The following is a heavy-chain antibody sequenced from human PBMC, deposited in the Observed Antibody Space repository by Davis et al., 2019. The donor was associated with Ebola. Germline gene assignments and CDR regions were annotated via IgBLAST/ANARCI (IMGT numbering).Heavy chain of an antibody. CDR1: GGSVSSGSYY. D-gene: IGHD6-25*01. CDR2: IYYSGST. Sequence: SETLSLTCTVSGGSVSSGSYYWSWIRQPPGKGLEWIGYIYYSGSTNYNPSLKSRVTISVDTSKNQFSLKLSSVTAADTAVYYCAGLPIAANYYYGMDVWGQGTTVTVSS. CDR3: AGLPIAANYYYGMDV. J-gene: IGHJ6*02. V-gene: IGHV4-61*01.